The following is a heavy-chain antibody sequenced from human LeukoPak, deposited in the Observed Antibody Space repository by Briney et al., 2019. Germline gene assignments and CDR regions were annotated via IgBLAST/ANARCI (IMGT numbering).Heavy chain of an antibody. CDR1: GFTFSTYA. J-gene: IGHJ6*02. V-gene: IGHV3-23*01. D-gene: IGHD3-3*01. CDR3: ARVSYDFWSASYYYYGMDV. Sequence: PGGSLRLSCAASGFTFSTYAVNWVRQAPGKGLEWVSTISGSGDSTYYADSVKGRFTISRDNSKDTLYLQMSSVRAEDTAVYYCARVSYDFWSASYYYYGMDVWGQGTTVTVSS. CDR2: ISGSGDST.